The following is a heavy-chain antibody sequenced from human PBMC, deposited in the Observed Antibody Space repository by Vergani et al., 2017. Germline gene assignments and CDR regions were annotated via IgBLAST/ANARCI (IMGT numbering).Heavy chain of an antibody. CDR1: GYSISSSNW. V-gene: IGHV4-28*03. J-gene: IGHJ3*02. Sequence: QVQLQESGPGLVKPSDTLSLTCAVSGYSISSSNWWGWIRQPPGKGLEWIGYIYYSGSTNYNPSLKSRVTMSVDTSKNQFSLKLSSVTAADTAVYYCARGDIVVVPAAMGGAPDAFDIWGQGTMVTVAS. CDR3: ARGDIVVVPAAMGGAPDAFDI. D-gene: IGHD2-2*01. CDR2: IYYSGST.